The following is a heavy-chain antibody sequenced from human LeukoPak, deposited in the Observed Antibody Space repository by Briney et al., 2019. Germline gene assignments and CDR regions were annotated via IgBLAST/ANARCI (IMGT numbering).Heavy chain of an antibody. CDR2: MNPNSGNT. CDR1: GYTFTSYD. CDR3: ARGSDSSGYYSDYYYYMDV. D-gene: IGHD3-22*01. J-gene: IGHJ6*03. Sequence: ASVKVSCKASGYTFTSYDINWVRQATGQGLEWMGWMNPNSGNTGYAQRFQGRVTMTRNTSISTAYMELSSLRSEDTAVYYCARGSDSSGYYSDYYYYMDVWGKGTAVTIS. V-gene: IGHV1-8*01.